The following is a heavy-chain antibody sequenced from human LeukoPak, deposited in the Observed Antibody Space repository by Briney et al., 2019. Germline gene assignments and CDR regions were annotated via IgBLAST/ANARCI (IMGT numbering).Heavy chain of an antibody. D-gene: IGHD5-18*01. J-gene: IGHJ4*02. V-gene: IGHV3-23*01. CDR2: IRGSGGST. CDR3: AKGYSYGED. Sequence: GGSLRLSCAASGFTFRSYAMSWVRQAPGKGLEWVSAIRGSGGSTYYADSVKGRFTISRDNSKNTMYLQMNSLRAEDTAVYYCAKGYSYGEDWGQGTLVTVSS. CDR1: GFTFRSYA.